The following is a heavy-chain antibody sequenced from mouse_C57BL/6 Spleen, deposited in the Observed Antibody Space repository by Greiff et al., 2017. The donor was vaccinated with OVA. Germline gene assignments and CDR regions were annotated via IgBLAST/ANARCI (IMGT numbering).Heavy chain of an antibody. CDR2: INYDGSST. V-gene: IGHV5-16*01. J-gene: IGHJ1*03. CDR1: GFTFSDYY. D-gene: IGHD1-1*01. Sequence: EVHLVESEGGLVQPGSSMKLSCTASGFTFSDYYMAWVRQVPEKGLEWVANINYDGSSTYYLDSLKSRFIISRDNAKNILYLQMSSLKSEDTATYYCARENYGSSYLYFDVWGTGTTVTVSS. CDR3: ARENYGSSYLYFDV.